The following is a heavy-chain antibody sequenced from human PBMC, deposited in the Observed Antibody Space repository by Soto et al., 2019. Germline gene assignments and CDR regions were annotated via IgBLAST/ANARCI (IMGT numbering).Heavy chain of an antibody. CDR1: SVSVSSGRYY. V-gene: IGHV4-61*01. J-gene: IGHJ5*02. D-gene: IGHD6-6*01. CDR2: IFYNGNT. CDR3: ARERPDGARLDP. Sequence: SETLSLTCSVSSVSVSSGRYYWAWIRQPPGKGLEWIGYIFYNGNTNYNPSLKSRVAISIDTSKNQFSLKLSSVTAAGTAVYYCARERPDGARLDPWGQGTLVTVSS.